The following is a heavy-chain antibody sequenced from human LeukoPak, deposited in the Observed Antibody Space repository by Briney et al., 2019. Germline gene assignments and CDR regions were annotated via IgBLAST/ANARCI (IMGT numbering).Heavy chain of an antibody. CDR2: ISGSGGRT. CDR3: AKDQTRNYYGSGSYDY. V-gene: IGHV3-23*01. J-gene: IGHJ4*02. Sequence: GGSLRLSCAASGFTFSSYALSWGRQAPGKGLEWASAISGSGGRTYYADSVKGRFTISRNNSKDTLYLKMNSLRAEDRAVYYCAKDQTRNYYGSGSYDYWGQGTLVTVSS. CDR1: GFTFSSYA. D-gene: IGHD3-10*01.